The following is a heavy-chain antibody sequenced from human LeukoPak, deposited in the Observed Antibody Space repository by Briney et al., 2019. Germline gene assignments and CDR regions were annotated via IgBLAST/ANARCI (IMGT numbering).Heavy chain of an antibody. CDR1: GFTFSSYW. J-gene: IGHJ3*02. CDR3: ARKGGSGSRNGAFDI. V-gene: IGHV3-53*05. Sequence: GGSLRLSCAASGFTFSSYWMSWVRQAPGKGLGWVSVIYSNGATFFADSVRGRFSVSRDNSKNTVHLQMDRLTTEDTAVYFCARKGGSGSRNGAFDIWGQGTMVTVS. CDR2: IYSNGAT. D-gene: IGHD3-10*01.